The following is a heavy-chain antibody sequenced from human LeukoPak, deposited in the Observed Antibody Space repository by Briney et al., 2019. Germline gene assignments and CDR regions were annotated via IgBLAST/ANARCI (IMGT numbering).Heavy chain of an antibody. J-gene: IGHJ4*02. D-gene: IGHD5-18*01. CDR1: GGSVSNSLYY. Sequence: SETLSLTCTVSGGSVSNSLYYWSWIRQPPGTGLEWIGYIYYSGSTNYNPSLKSRVTISIDTSWNQFSLRLNSMTAADTAVYYCARVLRAASWRSYDYWGQGSLVTVSS. CDR2: IYYSGST. V-gene: IGHV4-61*01. CDR3: ARVLRAASWRSYDY.